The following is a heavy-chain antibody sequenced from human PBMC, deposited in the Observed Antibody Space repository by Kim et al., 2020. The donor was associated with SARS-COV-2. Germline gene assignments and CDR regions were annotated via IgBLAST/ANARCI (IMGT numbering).Heavy chain of an antibody. CDR3: ARDQYGSGNYYTFPDF. CDR1: GYTFTQYA. J-gene: IGHJ4*02. D-gene: IGHD3-10*01. Sequence: ASVKVSCKASGYTFTQYAMHWVRQAPGQRLEWMGWINAGNDNRKYSQNFQGRLILTRDTSASTAYMELNSLTSEDTALYYCARDQYGSGNYYTFPDFWGQGTLVTVSS. CDR2: INAGNDNR. V-gene: IGHV1-3*01.